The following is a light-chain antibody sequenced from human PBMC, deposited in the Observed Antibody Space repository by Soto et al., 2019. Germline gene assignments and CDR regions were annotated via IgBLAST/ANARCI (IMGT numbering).Light chain of an antibody. CDR2: QTY. CDR3: QQYGSSPSIT. V-gene: IGKV3-20*01. J-gene: IGKJ5*01. CDR1: QYSNTR. Sequence: EIVFKQSLASLSSFTGYRVTVSCMAIQYSNTRLAWYQHRPGQALRLLIYQTYIRAAGIPDRFSASGSGTDFTLTISRLEPEDFAVYFCQQYGSSPSITFGQGKRREI.